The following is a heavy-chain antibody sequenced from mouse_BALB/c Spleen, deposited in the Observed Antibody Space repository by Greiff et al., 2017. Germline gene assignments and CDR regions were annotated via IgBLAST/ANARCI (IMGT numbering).Heavy chain of an antibody. J-gene: IGHJ3*01. CDR1: GYTFTSYW. CDR2: INPSTGYT. CDR3: ALDSSGYAY. D-gene: IGHD3-2*01. V-gene: IGHV1-7*01. Sequence: QVQLQQSGAELAKPGASVKMSCKASGYTFTSYWMHWVKQRPGQGLEWIGYINPSTGYTEYNQKFKDKATLTADKSSSTAYMQLSSLTSEDSAVYYCALDSSGYAYWGQGTLVTVSA.